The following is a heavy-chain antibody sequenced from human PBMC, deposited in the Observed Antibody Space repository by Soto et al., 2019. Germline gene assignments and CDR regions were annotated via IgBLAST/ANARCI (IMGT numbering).Heavy chain of an antibody. CDR3: LKGGVVVVVATPLFDH. D-gene: IGHD2-15*01. CDR2: ITGSGGDT. V-gene: IGHV3-23*01. CDR1: GFTFNYYA. Sequence: GGSLRLSCAASGFTFNYYAMSWVRQAPGKGLEWVSSITGSGGDTYYADSVKGRFTISRDNSKNTLYLEMDTMRAEDTAVYYCLKGGVVVVVATPLFDHWGQGTPVTVSS. J-gene: IGHJ4*02.